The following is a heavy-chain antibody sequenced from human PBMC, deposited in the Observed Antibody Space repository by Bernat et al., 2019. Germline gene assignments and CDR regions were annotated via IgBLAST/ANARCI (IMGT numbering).Heavy chain of an antibody. J-gene: IGHJ4*02. CDR1: GYTFTSYG. V-gene: IGHV1-18*01. D-gene: IGHD3-22*01. CDR3: ARDPPMNYDSSGFGY. Sequence: QVQLVQSGAEVKKPGASVRVSCKASGYTFTSYGISWVRQAPGQGLEWMGWISAYNGNTNYAQKLQGRVTMTTDTSTSTAYMELRSLRSDDTAVYYCARDPPMNYDSSGFGYWGQGTLVTVSS. CDR2: ISAYNGNT.